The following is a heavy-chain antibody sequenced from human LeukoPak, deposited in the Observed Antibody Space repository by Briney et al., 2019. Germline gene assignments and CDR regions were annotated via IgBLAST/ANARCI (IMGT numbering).Heavy chain of an antibody. V-gene: IGHV4-30-2*01. CDR2: IYHSGST. J-gene: IGHJ4*02. Sequence: SETLSLTCAVSGGSISSGGYSWRWIRQPPGKGLEWIGYIYHSGSTYYNPSLKSRVTISVDRSKNQFSLKLSSVTAADTAVYYCAREGGDYVSDYWGQGTLVTVSS. CDR1: GGSISSGGYS. D-gene: IGHD4-17*01. CDR3: AREGGDYVSDY.